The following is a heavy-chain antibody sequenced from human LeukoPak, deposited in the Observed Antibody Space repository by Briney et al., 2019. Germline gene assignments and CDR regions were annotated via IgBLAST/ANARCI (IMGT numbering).Heavy chain of an antibody. CDR1: GGTFSSYA. V-gene: IGHV1-69*05. J-gene: IGHJ6*03. CDR3: ARLPPPSYCSSTSCLPGGDPYYYMDV. Sequence: GASVKVSCKASGGTFSSYAISWVRQAPGQGLEWMGGIIPIFGTANYAQKFQGRVTITTDESTSTAYMELSSLRSEDTAVYYCARLPPPSYCSSTSCLPGGDPYYYMDVWGKGTTVTVSS. CDR2: IIPIFGTA. D-gene: IGHD2-2*01.